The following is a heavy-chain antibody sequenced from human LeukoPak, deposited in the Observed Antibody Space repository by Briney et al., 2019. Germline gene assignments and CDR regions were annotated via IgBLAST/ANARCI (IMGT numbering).Heavy chain of an antibody. Sequence: SSETLSLTCAVSGVSISSGGYSWSWIRQPPGKGLEWIGYTYHSGSTYYNPSLKSRVTISVDRSKNQFSLKLSSVTAADTAVYYCARGGNLFDPWGQGTLVTVSS. CDR2: TYHSGST. CDR1: GVSISSGGYS. CDR3: ARGGNLFDP. J-gene: IGHJ5*02. V-gene: IGHV4-30-2*01.